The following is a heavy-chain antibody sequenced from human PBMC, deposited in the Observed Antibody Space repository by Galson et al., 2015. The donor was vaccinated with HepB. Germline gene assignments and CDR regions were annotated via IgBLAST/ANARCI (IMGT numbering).Heavy chain of an antibody. J-gene: IGHJ6*02. CDR1: GFTFSSYA. D-gene: IGHD6-13*01. CDR3: AKVSRSWYVSSTYYYYGMDV. CDR2: ISGSGGST. V-gene: IGHV3-23*01. Sequence: SLRLSCAASGFTFSSYAMSWVRQAPGKGLEWVSAISGSGGSTYYADSVKGRFTISRDNSKNTLYLQMNSLRAEDTAVYYCAKVSRSWYVSSTYYYYGMDVWGQGTTVTVSS.